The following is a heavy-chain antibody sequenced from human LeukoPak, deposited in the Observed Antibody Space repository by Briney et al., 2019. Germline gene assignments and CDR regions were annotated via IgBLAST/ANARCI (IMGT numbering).Heavy chain of an antibody. CDR2: ISGSGGST. CDR3: AKDLYVLRFLEWLPQAKYYYYGMDV. CDR1: GLTFSSHW. J-gene: IGHJ6*02. D-gene: IGHD3-3*01. V-gene: IGHV3-23*01. Sequence: PGGSLRLSCAASGLTFSSHWMHWVRQAPGKGLEWVSAISGSGGSTYYADSVKGRFTISRDNSKNTLYLQMNSLRAEDTAVYYCAKDLYVLRFLEWLPQAKYYYYGMDVWGQGTTVTVSS.